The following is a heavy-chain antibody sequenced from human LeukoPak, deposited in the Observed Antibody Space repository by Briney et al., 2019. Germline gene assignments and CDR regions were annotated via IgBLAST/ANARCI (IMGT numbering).Heavy chain of an antibody. Sequence: PGGSLRLSCAASGFNFNNYYMSWVRQAPGKGLEWVSYISISSIYTKYADSVEGRFTISGDDAKNSLYLQMDSLRAEDTAVYYCARGDSGKWNFKRGFDYWGQGTLVTISS. J-gene: IGHJ4*02. CDR2: ISISSIYT. V-gene: IGHV3-11*05. D-gene: IGHD1-26*01. CDR1: GFNFNNYY. CDR3: ARGDSGKWNFKRGFDY.